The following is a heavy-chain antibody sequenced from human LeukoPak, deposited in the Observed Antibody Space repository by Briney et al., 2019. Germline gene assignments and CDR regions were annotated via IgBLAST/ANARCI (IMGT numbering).Heavy chain of an antibody. CDR1: GLAFSSYA. CDR2: ISVASNT. Sequence: PGGSLRLSCAASGLAFSSYAMSWVRQAPGKGLEWVSTISVASNTFYADSVKSRFTISRDNSRNTVYLQMTSRRADDTAVYYCADYGVPGFRNNFFWGQGTLVTVSS. J-gene: IGHJ4*02. V-gene: IGHV3-23*01. D-gene: IGHD3-16*01. CDR3: ADYGVPGFRNNFF.